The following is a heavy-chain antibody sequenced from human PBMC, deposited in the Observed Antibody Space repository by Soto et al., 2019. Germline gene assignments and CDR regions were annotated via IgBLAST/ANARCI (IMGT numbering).Heavy chain of an antibody. CDR1: GYTFSDYY. V-gene: IGHV1-2*02. CDR2: INPNSSGT. CDR3: AREPATAKPEGVDF. J-gene: IGHJ4*02. Sequence: ASVKVSCKASGYTFSDYYIHWVRQAPGQGLEWMGWINPNSSGTKYAPKFQGGVNMTRDTSITTAYMELSRLRSGDTAVYYCAREPATAKPEGVDFWGQGTLVTVSS. D-gene: IGHD1-1*01.